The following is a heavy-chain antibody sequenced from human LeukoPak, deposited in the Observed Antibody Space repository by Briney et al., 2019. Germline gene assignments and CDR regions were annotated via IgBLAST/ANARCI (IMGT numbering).Heavy chain of an antibody. V-gene: IGHV3-23*01. CDR2: ISPGGDTI. J-gene: IGHJ4*02. Sequence: GGSLRLSCAASGFSFSIYAMSWVRQAPGKGLEWVSAISPGGDTIYYLDSVKGRFTISRDNSKNTVYLQMNSLRVEGTAVYYCARANTPFADYWGQGTLVTVSS. CDR1: GFSFSIYA. CDR3: ARANTPFADY. D-gene: IGHD2-2*02.